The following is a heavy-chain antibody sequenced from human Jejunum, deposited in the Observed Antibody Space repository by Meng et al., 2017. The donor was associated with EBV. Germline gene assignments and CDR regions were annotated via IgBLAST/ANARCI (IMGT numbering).Heavy chain of an antibody. CDR2: IYYSGST. CDR1: GGSVNSGNVY. D-gene: IGHD5-12*01. J-gene: IGHJ4*02. CDR3: AGLRYSGYDRAFDY. V-gene: IGHV4-61*01. Sequence: QLPESGPGLVKPPETLSLTCTVSGGSVNSGNVYWSWIRQPPGKGLEWIGYIYYSGSTNYIPSLKSRVTISLDTSKNQFSLKLSSVTAADTAVYYCAGLRYSGYDRAFDYWGQGALVTVSS.